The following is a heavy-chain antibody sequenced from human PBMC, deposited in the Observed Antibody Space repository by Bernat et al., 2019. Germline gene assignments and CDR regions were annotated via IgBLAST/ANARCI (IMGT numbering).Heavy chain of an antibody. V-gene: IGHV3-74*02. J-gene: IGHJ4*02. D-gene: IGHD6-19*01. CDR2: IISDGTTV. CDR3: ASNGITVVGTGGDY. Sequence: EVQLVESGGGLVQPGGSLRLSCAVSGLTFGSHWWHWVRQAPGVGLLCVSRIISDGTTVNYAESVEGRFTISRDNAKNTLFLQMYSLRAEDTAVYYCASNGITVVGTGGDYWGQGTLVTVSA. CDR1: GLTFGSHW.